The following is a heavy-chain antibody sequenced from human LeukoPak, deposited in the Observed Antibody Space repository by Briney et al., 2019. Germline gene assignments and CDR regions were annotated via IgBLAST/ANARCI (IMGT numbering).Heavy chain of an antibody. D-gene: IGHD3-10*01. CDR1: GGSISSGDYY. J-gene: IGHJ5*02. Sequence: SQTLSLTRTVSGGSISSGDYYWSWIRQPPGKGLEWIGYIYYSGSTYYNPSLKSRVTISVDTSKNQFSLKLSSVTAADTAVYYCAREVTSNWFDPWGQGTLVTVSS. V-gene: IGHV4-30-4*08. CDR3: AREVTSNWFDP. CDR2: IYYSGST.